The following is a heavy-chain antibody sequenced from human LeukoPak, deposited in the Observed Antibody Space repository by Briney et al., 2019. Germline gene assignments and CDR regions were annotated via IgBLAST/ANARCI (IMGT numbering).Heavy chain of an antibody. CDR3: ARDPGGY. CDR2: IYHSGST. J-gene: IGHJ4*02. CDR1: GDSVTSYY. D-gene: IGHD3-16*01. V-gene: IGHV4-38-2*02. Sequence: SETLSLTCAVSGDSVTSYYWGWIQQPPGKGLEWIGSIYHSGSTYYNPSLKSRVTISVDTSKNQFSLKLSSVTAADTAVYYCARDPGGYWGQGTLVTVSS.